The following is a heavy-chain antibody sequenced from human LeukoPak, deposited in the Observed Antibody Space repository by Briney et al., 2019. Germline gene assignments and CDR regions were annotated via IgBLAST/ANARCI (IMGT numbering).Heavy chain of an antibody. CDR2: ISGSGGTT. D-gene: IGHD6-19*01. V-gene: IGHV3-23*01. Sequence: PGGSLRLSCAASGFPFSSNAMSWVRQAPGKGLEWVSGISGSGGTTYYADSVKGRFTISRDNSNNTLYLQMNSLRAEDTAVYYCAKHGGSGRYADYWGQGTLVTVSS. CDR1: GFPFSSNA. J-gene: IGHJ4*02. CDR3: AKHGGSGRYADY.